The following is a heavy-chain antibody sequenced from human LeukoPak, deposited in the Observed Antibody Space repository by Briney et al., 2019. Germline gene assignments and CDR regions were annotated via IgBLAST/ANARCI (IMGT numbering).Heavy chain of an antibody. CDR3: AKDPIAAPYYYYGMDV. CDR2: ISGSGGST. V-gene: IGHV3-23*01. Sequence: GGSLRLSCAASGFTFSSYARSWVRQAPGKGLEWVSAISGSGGSTYYADSVKGRFTISRDNSKNTLYLQMNSMRAEDTAVYYCAKDPIAAPYYYYGMDVWGQGTTVTVSS. D-gene: IGHD6-13*01. CDR1: GFTFSSYA. J-gene: IGHJ6*02.